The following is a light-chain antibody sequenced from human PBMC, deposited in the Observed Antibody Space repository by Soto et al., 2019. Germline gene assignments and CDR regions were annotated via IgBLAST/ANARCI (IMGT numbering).Light chain of an antibody. Sequence: EIVLTQSPGTLSLSPGERATLSCRASQSVSTSLAWYQQKPGQAPRLLVYGASNRATGIPDRFSGSGSGTDFTLTISRLEPEDFAVYDCQQYHTAPWTFGQGTKVEIK. J-gene: IGKJ1*01. CDR3: QQYHTAPWT. CDR1: QSVSTS. CDR2: GAS. V-gene: IGKV3-20*01.